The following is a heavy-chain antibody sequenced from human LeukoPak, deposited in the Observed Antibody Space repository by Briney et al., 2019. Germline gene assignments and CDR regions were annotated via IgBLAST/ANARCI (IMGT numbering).Heavy chain of an antibody. Sequence: GGSLRLSCAASGFTFSSYWMSWVRQAPGKGLEWVANIKQDGSVKYYVDSVKGRFTISRDNAKNSLYLQMNSLRAEDTAVYYCARDPIKPLGPMDVWGKGTTVTVSS. CDR1: GFTFSSYW. V-gene: IGHV3-7*01. J-gene: IGHJ6*04. CDR2: IKQDGSVK. CDR3: ARDPIKPLGPMDV.